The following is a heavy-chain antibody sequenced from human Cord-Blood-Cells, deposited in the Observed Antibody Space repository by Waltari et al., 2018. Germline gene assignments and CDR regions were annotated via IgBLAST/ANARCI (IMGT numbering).Heavy chain of an antibody. CDR3: ARGSTVVNFDY. V-gene: IGHV4-59*01. J-gene: IGHJ4*02. CDR2: IYYSGST. Sequence: QVQLQESGPGLVKPSETLSLTCTVSGGSISIYYCSWIRQPPGKGLEWIGYIYYSGSTNYNPYLKSRVTISVDTSKNQFSLKLSSVTAADTAVYYCARGSTVVNFDYWGQGTLVTVSS. CDR1: GGSISIYY. D-gene: IGHD4-17*01.